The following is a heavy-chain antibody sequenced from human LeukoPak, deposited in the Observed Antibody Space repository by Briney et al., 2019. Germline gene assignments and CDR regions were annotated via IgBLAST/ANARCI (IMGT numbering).Heavy chain of an antibody. CDR2: ISWNSGSI. J-gene: IGHJ4*02. Sequence: GGSLRLSCAASGFTFDDYAMHWVRQAPGKGLEWVSGISWNSGSIGYADSVKGRFTISRDNAKNSLYLQMNSLRAEDTALYYCGKDPSGYNSPGGFDYWGQGTLVTVSS. D-gene: IGHD5-24*01. CDR1: GFTFDDYA. V-gene: IGHV3-9*01. CDR3: GKDPSGYNSPGGFDY.